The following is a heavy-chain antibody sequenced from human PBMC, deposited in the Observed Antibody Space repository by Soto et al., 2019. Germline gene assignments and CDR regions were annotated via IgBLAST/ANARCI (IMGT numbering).Heavy chain of an antibody. CDR3: ARGPMVPAAIGVYYYYGMDV. Sequence: QVQLQESGPGLVKPSQTLSLTCTVSGGSISSGDYYWSWIRQPPGKGLEWIGYIYYSGSTYYNPSLKSRVTISVDTSKNQFSLKLSSVTAADTAVYYCARGPMVPAAIGVYYYYGMDVWGQGTTVTVSS. CDR1: GGSISSGDYY. CDR2: IYYSGST. J-gene: IGHJ6*02. V-gene: IGHV4-30-4*01. D-gene: IGHD2-2*02.